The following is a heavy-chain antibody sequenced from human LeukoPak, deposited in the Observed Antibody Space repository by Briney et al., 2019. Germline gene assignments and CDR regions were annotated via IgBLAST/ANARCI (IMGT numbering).Heavy chain of an antibody. CDR1: GFTFSQHW. D-gene: IGHD3-16*01. V-gene: IGHV3-7*01. CDR2: ISPDGSAK. J-gene: IGHJ5*02. Sequence: GSLRLSCAASGFTFSQHWMSWVRQAPGKGLEWMANISPDGSAKFYVDSVKGRFSISRDNAKSSLYLQVNSLRAEDTAVYYCARDYNWGWGPWGQGTLVTVSS. CDR3: ARDYNWGWGP.